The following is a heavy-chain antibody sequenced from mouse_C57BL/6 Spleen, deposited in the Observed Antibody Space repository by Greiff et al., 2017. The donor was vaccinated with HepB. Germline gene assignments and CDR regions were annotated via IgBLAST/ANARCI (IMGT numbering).Heavy chain of an antibody. CDR3: ARWGTVVGYFDV. Sequence: EVQLQQSGPELVKPGASVKISCKASGYTFTDYYMNWVKQSHGKSLEWIGDINPNNGGTSYNQKFKGKATLTVDKSSSTAYMELRSLTSEDSAIYYCARWGTVVGYFDVWGTGTTVTVSS. V-gene: IGHV1-26*01. D-gene: IGHD1-1*01. J-gene: IGHJ1*03. CDR1: GYTFTDYY. CDR2: INPNNGGT.